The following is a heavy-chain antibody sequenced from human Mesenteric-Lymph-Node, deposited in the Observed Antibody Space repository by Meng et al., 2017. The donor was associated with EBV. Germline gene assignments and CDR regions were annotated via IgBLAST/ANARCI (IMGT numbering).Heavy chain of an antibody. J-gene: IGHJ4*02. D-gene: IGHD5-12*01. V-gene: IGHV4-61*08. Sequence: QVQLRESGPGLVKPSETRSLTCTVSGDSLNSGGFYWSWIRQPPGRGLEWIGYVYYSGSTDYNPSLKSRVTISLDTSMKHLSLRLASVTAADTAVYYCARAFGYSGYDPSPGYWGQGTLVTVSS. CDR3: ARAFGYSGYDPSPGY. CDR1: GDSLNSGGFY. CDR2: VYYSGST.